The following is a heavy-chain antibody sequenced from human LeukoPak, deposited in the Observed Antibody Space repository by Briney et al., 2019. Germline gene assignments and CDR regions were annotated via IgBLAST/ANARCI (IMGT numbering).Heavy chain of an antibody. J-gene: IGHJ4*02. V-gene: IGHV3-7*03. CDR2: INQGGSEK. CDR3: ARSFKVDY. CDR1: GFTFGIYR. Sequence: PGGSLRLSCAASGFTFGIYRMTWVRQAPGKGLEWVATINQGGSEKYYVDSVKGRFTISRDYTRNLLFLQMNSLRVEDTAVYYCARSFKVDYWGQGTLVIVSS.